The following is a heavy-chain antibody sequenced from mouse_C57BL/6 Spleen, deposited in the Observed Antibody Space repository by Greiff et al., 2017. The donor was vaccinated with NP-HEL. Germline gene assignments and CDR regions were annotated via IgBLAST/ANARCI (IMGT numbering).Heavy chain of an antibody. D-gene: IGHD1-1*01. V-gene: IGHV5-16*01. CDR2: INYDGSST. J-gene: IGHJ2*01. CDR3: ARGDYGSSYYFDY. Sequence: EVNVVESEGGLVQPGSSMKLSCTASGFTFSDYYMAWVRQVPEKGLEWVANINYDGSSTYYLDSLKSRFIISRDNAKNILYLQMSSLKSEDTATYYCARGDYGSSYYFDYWGQGTTLTVSS. CDR1: GFTFSDYY.